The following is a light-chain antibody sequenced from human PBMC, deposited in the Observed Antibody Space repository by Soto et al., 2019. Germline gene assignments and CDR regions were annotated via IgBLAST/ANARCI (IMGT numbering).Light chain of an antibody. CDR3: QSYDSSLSGSRVV. CDR1: SSNIGAGYD. J-gene: IGLJ2*01. Sequence: QPVLTQPPSVSGAPGQRVTISCTGSSSNIGAGYDVHWCQQLPGTAPKLLIYGNSNRPSGVPDRFSGSKSGTSASLAITGLQAEDEADYYCQSYDSSLSGSRVVFGGGTKLTVL. V-gene: IGLV1-40*01. CDR2: GNS.